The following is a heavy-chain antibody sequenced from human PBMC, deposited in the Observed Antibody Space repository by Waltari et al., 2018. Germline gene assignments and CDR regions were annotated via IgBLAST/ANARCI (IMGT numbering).Heavy chain of an antibody. Sequence: QLHLQESGPGLVKPSETLSLTCVVSGGSIISAAYYWGWVRQPHGKGLEFIGSMYYSGSTYYNPSLKSRVTISVDTSQNQFSLRLSSVTAADTAVYYCARQDYYYVKGYFDLWGRGTLVTVSS. V-gene: IGHV4-39*01. CDR2: MYYSGST. D-gene: IGHD3-22*01. CDR3: ARQDYYYVKGYFDL. J-gene: IGHJ2*01. CDR1: GGSIISAAYY.